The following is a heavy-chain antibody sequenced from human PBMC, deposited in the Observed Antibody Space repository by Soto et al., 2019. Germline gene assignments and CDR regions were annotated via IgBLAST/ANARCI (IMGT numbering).Heavy chain of an antibody. CDR2: ISAYNGNT. CDR3: ARDGYCSSTSCYDASYYYYGMDV. J-gene: IGHJ6*02. V-gene: IGHV1-18*01. D-gene: IGHD2-2*03. CDR1: GYTFSRYG. Sequence: APVKVSWKASGYTFSRYGISWVRQAPGQGVEWMGWISAYNGNTNYAQKLQGRVTMTTDTSTSTAYMELRSLRSDDTAVYYCARDGYCSSTSCYDASYYYYGMDVWGQGTTVTVS.